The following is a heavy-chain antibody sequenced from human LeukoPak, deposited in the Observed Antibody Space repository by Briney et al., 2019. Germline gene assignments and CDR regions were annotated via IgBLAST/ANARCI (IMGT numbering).Heavy chain of an antibody. CDR2: LQSGGST. D-gene: IGHD2-21*02. Sequence: GGSLRLSCAASGLTVGSNYMSWVRQAPGKGLEWVSLLQSGGSTSYADSVKGRFTISRESSKNTLSLQMNSMRDEDTAVYFCARAGVACGGACYMTFWEPYFDDWGQGTLVTVSS. CDR3: ARAGVACGGACYMTFWEPYFDD. V-gene: IGHV3-53*01. J-gene: IGHJ4*02. CDR1: GLTVGSNY.